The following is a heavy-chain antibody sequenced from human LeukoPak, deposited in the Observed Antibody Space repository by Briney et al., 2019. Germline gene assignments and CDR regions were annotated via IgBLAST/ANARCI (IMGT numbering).Heavy chain of an antibody. J-gene: IGHJ6*02. CDR2: MNPNSGNT. V-gene: IGHV1-8*01. D-gene: IGHD6-19*01. CDR1: GYTFTSYD. CDR3: ASLPRGQWLVPGNYYYYGMDV. Sequence: ASVKVSCKASGYTFTSYDINWVRQATGQGLEWMGWMNPNSGNTGYAQKFQGRVTMTRDTSISTAYMELSRLRSDDTAVYYCASLPRGQWLVPGNYYYYGMDVWGQGTTVTVSS.